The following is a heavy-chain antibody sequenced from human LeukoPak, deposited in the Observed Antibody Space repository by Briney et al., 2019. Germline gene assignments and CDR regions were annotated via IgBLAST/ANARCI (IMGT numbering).Heavy chain of an antibody. CDR1: GASISSHY. V-gene: IGHV4-59*11. CDR3: ARAGGYSNYDGYYYYMDV. CDR2: IFSNGNT. D-gene: IGHD4-11*01. Sequence: SETLSLTCSVSGASISSHYWSWIRQPPGKGLEWVGYIFSNGNTEYSPSLKSRATISVDTSKNQCSLKLNSVTAADTAVYYCARAGGYSNYDGYYYYMDVWGKGTTVTVSS. J-gene: IGHJ6*03.